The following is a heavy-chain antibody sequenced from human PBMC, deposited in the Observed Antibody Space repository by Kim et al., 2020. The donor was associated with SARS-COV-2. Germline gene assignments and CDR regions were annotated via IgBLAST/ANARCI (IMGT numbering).Heavy chain of an antibody. V-gene: IGHV3-23*01. D-gene: IGHD6-19*01. J-gene: IGHJ4*02. CDR2: IGGSGGNT. CDR3: AKRNSGWFDY. Sequence: GGSLRLSCAASGFTFSSYDMTWVRQPPGKGLEWVSAIGGSGGNTYYADSVKGRFTISRDNSKNTLYLQMNSLRAEDTAVYYCAKRNSGWFDYWGQGTLVTVSS. CDR1: GFTFSSYD.